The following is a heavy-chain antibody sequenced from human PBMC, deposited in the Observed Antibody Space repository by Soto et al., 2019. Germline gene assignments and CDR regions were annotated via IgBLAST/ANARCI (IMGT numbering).Heavy chain of an antibody. V-gene: IGHV4-31*03. Sequence: QVQLQESGPGLVKPSQTLSLTCTVSGGSISSGGYYWSWIRQHPGKGLEWIGYIYYSGSTSYNPSLKSRVTISVDTSKNQFSLKLSSVTAADTAVYYCAREELRNYYYYYMDVWGKGTTVTVSS. CDR3: AREELRNYYYYYMDV. CDR2: IYYSGST. CDR1: GGSISSGGYY. D-gene: IGHD1-26*01. J-gene: IGHJ6*03.